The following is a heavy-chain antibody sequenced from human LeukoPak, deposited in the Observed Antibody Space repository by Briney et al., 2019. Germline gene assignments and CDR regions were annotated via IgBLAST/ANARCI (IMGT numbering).Heavy chain of an antibody. CDR1: GGSFNGFY. CDR3: ARNFDS. J-gene: IGHJ4*02. V-gene: IGHV4-34*01. CDR2: IKHTGYT. Sequence: SETLSLTCAVFGGSFNGFYWSWLRQPPGKGLEWIGDIKHTGYTNYNPSLTSRVTISLDTSKNQFSLQLTSVTAADTSVYYCARNFDSWGQGTLVTVSS.